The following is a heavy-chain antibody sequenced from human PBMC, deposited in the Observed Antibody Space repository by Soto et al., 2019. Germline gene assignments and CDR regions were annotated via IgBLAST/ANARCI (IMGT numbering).Heavy chain of an antibody. CDR3: ARDRPTGRSSAFAGENWFDP. Sequence: ASVKVSCKASGYTFTSYGISWVRQAPGQGLEWMGWISAYNGNTNYAQKLQGRVTMTTDTSTSTAYMELRSLRSDDTAVYYCARDRPTGRSSAFAGENWFDPWGQGTLVTVSS. V-gene: IGHV1-18*04. D-gene: IGHD3-16*01. CDR1: GYTFTSYG. J-gene: IGHJ5*02. CDR2: ISAYNGNT.